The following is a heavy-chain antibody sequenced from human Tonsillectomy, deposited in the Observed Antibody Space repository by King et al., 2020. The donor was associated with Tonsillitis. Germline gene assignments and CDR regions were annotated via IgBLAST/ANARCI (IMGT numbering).Heavy chain of an antibody. J-gene: IGHJ4*02. CDR2: IFSNDEK. D-gene: IGHD2-21*01. Sequence: TLKESGRVLVKPPETLTLTCTVSGFSLSNARMGVSWIRQPPGKAPEWLAHIFSNDEKSYKTSLKSRLTISTDTAKSQVVLIMTNMDPVDTATYYCARILKLWWFAVDFWGQGTLVTVSS. V-gene: IGHV2-26*01. CDR3: ARILKLWWFAVDF. CDR1: GFSLSNARMG.